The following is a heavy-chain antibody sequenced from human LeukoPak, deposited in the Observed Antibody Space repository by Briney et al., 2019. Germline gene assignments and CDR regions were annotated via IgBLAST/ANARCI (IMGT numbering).Heavy chain of an antibody. Sequence: GGSLRLSCAASGFTFSSYGMSWVRQAPGKGLEWVSAISGSGGSTYYADSVKGRFTISRDNSKDTLYLQMNSLRAEDTAIYYCAKASRDIPAAGPSGYYFDYWGQGTLVTVSS. J-gene: IGHJ4*02. CDR2: ISGSGGST. CDR3: AKASRDIPAAGPSGYYFDY. CDR1: GFTFSSYG. D-gene: IGHD6-13*01. V-gene: IGHV3-23*01.